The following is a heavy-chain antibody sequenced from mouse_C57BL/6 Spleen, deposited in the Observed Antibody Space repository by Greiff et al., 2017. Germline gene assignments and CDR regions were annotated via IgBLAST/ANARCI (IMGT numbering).Heavy chain of an antibody. V-gene: IGHV5-4*01. D-gene: IGHD1-1*01. J-gene: IGHJ1*03. CDR2: ISDGGSYT. Sequence: DVKLVESGGGLVKPGGSLKLSCAASGFTFSSYAMSWVRQTPEKRLEWVATISDGGSYTYYPDNVKGRFTISRDNAKNNLYLQMSHLKSEDTAMYYCARDRRAGSILYWYFDVWGTGTTVTVSS. CDR1: GFTFSSYA. CDR3: ARDRRAGSILYWYFDV.